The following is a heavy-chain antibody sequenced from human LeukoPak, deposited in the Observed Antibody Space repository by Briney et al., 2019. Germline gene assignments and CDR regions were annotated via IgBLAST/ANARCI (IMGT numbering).Heavy chain of an antibody. D-gene: IGHD5-24*01. J-gene: IGHJ4*02. CDR3: ASGAEMATIHY. CDR2: IYYSGST. CDR1: GGSISSYY. Sequence: ASETLSLTCTVSGGSISSYYWSWIRQPPGKGLEWIGYIYYSGSTNYNPSLKSRVTISVDTSKNQFSLKLSSVTAADTAVYYCASGAEMATIHYWGQGTLVTVSS. V-gene: IGHV4-59*01.